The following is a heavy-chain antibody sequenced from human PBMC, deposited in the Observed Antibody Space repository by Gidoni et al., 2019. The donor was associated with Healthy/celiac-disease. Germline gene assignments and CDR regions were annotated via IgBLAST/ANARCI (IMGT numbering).Heavy chain of an antibody. CDR3: ARHRAYYYGSGSGY. J-gene: IGHJ4*02. V-gene: IGHV4-39*01. CDR1: GGSISSSSYY. Sequence: QLQLQESGPGLVKPSETLSLTCTVSGGSISSSSYYWGWIRQPPGKGLEWIGSIYYSGSTYYNPSLKSRVTISVDTSKNQFSLKLSSVTAADTAVYYCARHRAYYYGSGSGYWGQGTLVTVSS. D-gene: IGHD3-10*01. CDR2: IYYSGST.